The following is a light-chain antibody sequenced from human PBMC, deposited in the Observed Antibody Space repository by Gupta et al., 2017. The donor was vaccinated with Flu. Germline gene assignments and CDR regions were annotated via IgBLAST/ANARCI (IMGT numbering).Light chain of an antibody. CDR1: SSNIGNNY. CDR2: DNN. J-gene: IGLJ3*02. V-gene: IGLV1-51*01. Sequence: QSVLTQPLSVSAAPGQKVTIPCSGSSSNIGNNYVSWYQQLPGTAPKLLIYDNNKRPSGIPDRFSGSKSGTSATLGITGLQTGDEADYYCGTWDSSLSRVFGGGTKLTVL. CDR3: GTWDSSLSRV.